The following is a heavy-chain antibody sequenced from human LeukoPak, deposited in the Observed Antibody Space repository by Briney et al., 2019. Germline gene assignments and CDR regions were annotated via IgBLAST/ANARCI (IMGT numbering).Heavy chain of an antibody. CDR2: IYYSGST. V-gene: IGHV4-39*01. CDR1: GGSISSYY. J-gene: IGHJ6*03. Sequence: PSETLSLTCTVSGGSISSYYWGWIRQPPGKGLEWIGSIYYSGSTYYNPSLKSRVTISVDTSKNRFSLKLSSVTAADTAVYYCARRGSYYYYYMDVWGKGTTVTVSS. D-gene: IGHD3-10*01. CDR3: ARRGSYYYYYMDV.